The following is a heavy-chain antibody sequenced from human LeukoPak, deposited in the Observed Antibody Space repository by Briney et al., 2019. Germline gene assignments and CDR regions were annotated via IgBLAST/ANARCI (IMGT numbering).Heavy chain of an antibody. V-gene: IGHV1-69*13. Sequence: ASVKVSCKASGGTFSSYAISWVRQAPGQGLEWMGGIIPIFGTANYAQKFQGRVTITADESTSTAYMELSSLRSEDTAVYYCARGLAVAGSYYYYYGMDVWGKGTTVTVSS. J-gene: IGHJ6*04. D-gene: IGHD6-19*01. CDR2: IIPIFGTA. CDR3: ARGLAVAGSYYYYYGMDV. CDR1: GGTFSSYA.